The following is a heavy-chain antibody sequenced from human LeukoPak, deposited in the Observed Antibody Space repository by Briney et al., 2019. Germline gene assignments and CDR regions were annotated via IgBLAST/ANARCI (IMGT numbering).Heavy chain of an antibody. V-gene: IGHV4-39*07. Sequence: PSETLSLTCTVSGGSITSSSYYWGWIRQPPGKGLEWIGSIYYSGSTYYNPSLKSRVTISVDTSKNQFSLKLSSVTAADTAVYYCARGAGSYSRKRPFDYWGQGTLVTVSS. CDR1: GGSITSSSYY. CDR2: IYYSGST. D-gene: IGHD1-26*01. CDR3: ARGAGSYSRKRPFDY. J-gene: IGHJ4*02.